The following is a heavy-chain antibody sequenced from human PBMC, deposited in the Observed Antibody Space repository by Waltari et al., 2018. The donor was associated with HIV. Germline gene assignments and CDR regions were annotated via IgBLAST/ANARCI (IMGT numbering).Heavy chain of an antibody. CDR3: ARERYCSGGSCPFDY. CDR2: IYYSGST. Sequence: QLQLQESGPGLVKPSETLSLTCTVSGGSISSSSYYWGWIRQPPGKGLEWIGSIYYSGSTYDNPALKSRVTISVDTSKNQFSLKLSSVTTAETAVYYCARERYCSGGSCPFDYWGQGTLVTVSS. V-gene: IGHV4-39*07. D-gene: IGHD2-15*01. J-gene: IGHJ4*02. CDR1: GGSISSSSYY.